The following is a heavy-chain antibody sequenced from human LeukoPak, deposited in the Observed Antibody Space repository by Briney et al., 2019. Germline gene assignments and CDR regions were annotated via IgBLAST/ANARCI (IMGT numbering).Heavy chain of an antibody. D-gene: IGHD5-12*01. CDR2: IIPIFGTA. Sequence: SVKDSCKASGGTLSGYAISWVRQAPGQGLEWMGGIIPIFGTANYAQKFQGRVTITTDESTSTAYMELSSLRSEDTAVYYCASGYGSQNWFDPWGQGTLVTVSS. J-gene: IGHJ5*02. CDR1: GGTLSGYA. CDR3: ASGYGSQNWFDP. V-gene: IGHV1-69*05.